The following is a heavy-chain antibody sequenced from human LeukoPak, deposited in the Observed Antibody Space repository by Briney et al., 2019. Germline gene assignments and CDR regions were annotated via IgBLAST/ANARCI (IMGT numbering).Heavy chain of an antibody. V-gene: IGHV3-74*01. J-gene: IGHJ4*02. Sequence: GGSLRLSCVASGFTFSSYWMHWVRQDPRKGLVWVSRINGDGRNINYADSARGRFTISKDNAKNTLYLQMNSLRAEDTALYYCARGLIGVLRQNYFDYWGQGTLVTVSS. D-gene: IGHD2-8*01. CDR1: GFTFSSYW. CDR3: ARGLIGVLRQNYFDY. CDR2: INGDGRNI.